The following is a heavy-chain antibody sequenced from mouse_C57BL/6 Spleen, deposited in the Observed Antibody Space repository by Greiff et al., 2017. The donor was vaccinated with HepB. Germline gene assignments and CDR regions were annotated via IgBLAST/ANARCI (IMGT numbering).Heavy chain of an antibody. V-gene: IGHV1-55*01. CDR2: IYPGSGST. J-gene: IGHJ4*01. CDR3: ARMGGYYVDAMDY. Sequence: QVQLQQPGAELVKPGASVKMSCKASGYTFTSYWITWVKQRPGQGLEWIGDIYPGSGSTNYNEKFKSKATLTVDTSSSTAYMQLSSLTSGDSAVYYCARMGGYYVDAMDYWGQGTSVTVSS. D-gene: IGHD2-3*01. CDR1: GYTFTSYW.